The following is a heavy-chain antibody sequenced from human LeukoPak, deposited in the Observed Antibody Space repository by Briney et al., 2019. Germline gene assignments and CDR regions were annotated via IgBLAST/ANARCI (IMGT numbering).Heavy chain of an antibody. V-gene: IGHV1-2*02. CDR2: INPNSGGT. CDR3: ALIGDHAWFDP. D-gene: IGHD3-10*01. CDR1: GYTFTSYG. J-gene: IGHJ5*02. Sequence: ASVKVSCKASGYTFTSYGISWVRQAPGQGLEWMGWINPNSGGTNYAQEFQGRVTMTRDTSITTAYMELSTLRSDDTAVYYCALIGDHAWFDPWGQGTLVTVSS.